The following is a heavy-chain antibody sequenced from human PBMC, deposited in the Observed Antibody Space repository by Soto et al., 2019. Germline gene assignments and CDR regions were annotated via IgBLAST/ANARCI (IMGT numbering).Heavy chain of an antibody. J-gene: IGHJ2*01. D-gene: IGHD6-13*01. V-gene: IGHV3-9*01. Sequence: EVQLVESGGGLVQPGRSLRLSCAASGFTFDDYAMHWVRQAPGKGLEWVSGISWNSGSIGYADSVKGRFTISRDNAKNYLYLQMNSLRAEDTALYYCAKVAGYSSSNWYFDLWGRGTLVTVSS. CDR2: ISWNSGSI. CDR1: GFTFDDYA. CDR3: AKVAGYSSSNWYFDL.